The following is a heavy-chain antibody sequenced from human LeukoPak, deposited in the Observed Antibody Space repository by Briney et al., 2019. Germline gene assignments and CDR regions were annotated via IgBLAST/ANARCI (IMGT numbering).Heavy chain of an antibody. CDR1: GFTFSSYW. CDR2: IKSKTDGGTT. D-gene: IGHD1-20*01. Sequence: GGSLRLSCAASGFTFSSYWMSWVRQAPGKGLEWVGRIKSKTDGGTTDYAAPVKGRFTISRDDSKNTLYLQMNSLKTEDTAVYYCTTEGDNWNDSLDYWGQGTLVTVSS. J-gene: IGHJ4*02. V-gene: IGHV3-15*01. CDR3: TTEGDNWNDSLDY.